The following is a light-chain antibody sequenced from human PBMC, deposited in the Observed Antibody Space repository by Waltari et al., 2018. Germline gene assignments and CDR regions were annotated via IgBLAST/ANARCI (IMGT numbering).Light chain of an antibody. CDR2: AAS. CDR3: QKYNSAPLFT. V-gene: IGKV1-27*01. J-gene: IGKJ3*01. CDR1: QGNSNY. Sequence: DIQMTQSPSSLSASVGDRVTITCRASQGNSNYLAWYQQKPGKVTKLLIYAASTLQYGVPSRFSGSGSGTDITLTISSLQPEDVATYYCQKYNSAPLFTFGPGTKVDIK.